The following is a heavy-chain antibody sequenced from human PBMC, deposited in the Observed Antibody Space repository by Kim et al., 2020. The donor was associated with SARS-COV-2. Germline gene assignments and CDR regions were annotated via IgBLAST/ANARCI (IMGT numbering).Heavy chain of an antibody. CDR1: GFTFSSYG. Sequence: GGSLRLSCAASGFTFSSYGMHWVRQAPGKGLEWVAVISYDGSNKYYADSVKGRFTISRDNSKNTLYLQMNSLRAEDTAVYYCASSGRGYDILTGPSRGMEVWGQGPTVPVPS. CDR2: ISYDGSNK. D-gene: IGHD3-9*01. V-gene: IGHV3-30*03. CDR3: ASSGRGYDILTGPSRGMEV. J-gene: IGHJ6*02.